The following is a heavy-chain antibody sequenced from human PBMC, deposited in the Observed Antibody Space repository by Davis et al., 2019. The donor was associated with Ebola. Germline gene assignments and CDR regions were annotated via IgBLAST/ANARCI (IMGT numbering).Heavy chain of an antibody. CDR3: AQVQTGYYYDSSDSPSWFDP. Sequence: SVKVSCKASGDTFVSFGVTWVRQAPGQGLEWMGGIIPMFRSPHYAQTFQGRITITADDSTKTVYMELNSLTSDDTAVDYCAQVQTGYYYDSSDSPSWFDPWGQGTLVTVSS. V-gene: IGHV1-69*13. CDR1: GDTFVSFG. D-gene: IGHD3-22*01. J-gene: IGHJ5*02. CDR2: IIPMFRSP.